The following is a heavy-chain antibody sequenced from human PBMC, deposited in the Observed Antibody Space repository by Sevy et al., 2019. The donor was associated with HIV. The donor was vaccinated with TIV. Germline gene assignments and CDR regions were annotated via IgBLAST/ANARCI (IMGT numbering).Heavy chain of an antibody. CDR2: ISTSSNNI. D-gene: IGHD6-13*01. CDR1: EFTFNIHN. CDR3: ARTFSFSWYDY. V-gene: IGHV3-21*01. J-gene: IGHJ4*02. Sequence: GGSLRLSCVASEFTFNIHNMCWVRQAPGKGLEWVSSISTSSNNIYYADSVEGRFTISRDNAKNSLYLQMNSLRAEDTAVYYCARTFSFSWYDYWGQGTLVTVSS.